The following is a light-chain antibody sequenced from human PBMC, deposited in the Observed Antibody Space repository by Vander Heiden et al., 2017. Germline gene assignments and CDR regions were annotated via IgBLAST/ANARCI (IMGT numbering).Light chain of an antibody. J-gene: IGLJ3*02. CDR2: DVN. CDR3: CSYAGTYTWV. Sequence: QSALTQPRSVSGSPGQSVTISCTGTSSDVGAYNYVSWYQQHPGKAPKVMIYDVNKRPSGVPDRFSGSKSGNTASLTGSGLQAEDEADYYCCSYAGTYTWVFGGGTKLTVL. V-gene: IGLV2-11*01. CDR1: SSDVGAYNY.